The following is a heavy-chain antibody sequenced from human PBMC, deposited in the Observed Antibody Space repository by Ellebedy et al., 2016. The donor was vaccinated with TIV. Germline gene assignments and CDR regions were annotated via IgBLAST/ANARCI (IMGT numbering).Heavy chain of an antibody. V-gene: IGHV3-15*01. CDR1: GFMFNNAW. J-gene: IGHJ1*01. CDR3: ATILVGATYTSIY. Sequence: GESLKISXAASGFMFNNAWMSWVRQAPGKGLELVGRVKSKSDGGTRDYAAPVKNRFTISRDDSKNTLYLQMNSLKIEDTAVYYCATILVGATYTSIYWGQGTLVTVSS. D-gene: IGHD1-26*01. CDR2: VKSKSDGGTR.